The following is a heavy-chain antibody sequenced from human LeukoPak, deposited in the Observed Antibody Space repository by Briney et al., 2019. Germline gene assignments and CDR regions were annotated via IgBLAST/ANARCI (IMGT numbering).Heavy chain of an antibody. Sequence: GGSLRLSCAASGFTVSSNYMSWVRQAPGKGLEWVSVIYSGGSTYYADSVKGRFTISRDNSKNTLYLQMNSLRAEDTAVYYCAKILTSYYCSSTSCYPDYWGQGTLVTVSS. D-gene: IGHD2-2*01. CDR3: AKILTSYYCSSTSCYPDY. V-gene: IGHV3-53*01. CDR1: GFTVSSNY. CDR2: IYSGGST. J-gene: IGHJ4*02.